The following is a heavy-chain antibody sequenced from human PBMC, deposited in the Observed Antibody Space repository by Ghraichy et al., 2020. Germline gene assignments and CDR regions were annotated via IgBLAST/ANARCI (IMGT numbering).Heavy chain of an antibody. CDR1: GGSISTSSYY. J-gene: IGHJ4*02. Sequence: GSLRLSCTVSGGSISTSSYYWAWIRQPPGKGLEWIGMIYYSGNTYYNPSLKSRVTMSVDTSKNQFSLKLSPVTAADTAVYYCARQGGNHATLDYWGQGRLVTVSS. CDR2: IYYSGNT. D-gene: IGHD1-26*01. V-gene: IGHV4-39*01. CDR3: ARQGGNHATLDY.